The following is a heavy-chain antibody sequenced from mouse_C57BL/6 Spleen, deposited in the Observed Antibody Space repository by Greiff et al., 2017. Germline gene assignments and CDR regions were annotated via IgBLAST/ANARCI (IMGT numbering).Heavy chain of an antibody. CDR2: IDPSDSET. CDR3: ARGDYSNYGFAY. CDR1: GYTFTSYW. D-gene: IGHD2-5*01. V-gene: IGHV1-52*01. Sequence: QVQLQQPGAELVRPGSSVKLSCKASGYTFTSYWMHWVKQRPIQGLEWIGNIDPSDSETHYNQKFKDKATLTVDKSSSTAYMQLSSLTSEASAVYYGARGDYSNYGFAYWGQGTLVTVSA. J-gene: IGHJ3*01.